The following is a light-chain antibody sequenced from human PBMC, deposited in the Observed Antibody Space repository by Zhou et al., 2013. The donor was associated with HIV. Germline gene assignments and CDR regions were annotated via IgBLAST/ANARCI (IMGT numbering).Light chain of an antibody. CDR2: AAS. Sequence: DIQMTQSPSSLSASVGDRVTITCRASQSIRSYLNWYQQKPGKAPNLLIYAASSLQSGVPSRFSGSGSGTDFTLTISSLQPEDFATYYCQQSYSTPYTLGQGTKLEI. V-gene: IGKV1-39*01. CDR3: QQSYSTPYT. CDR1: QSIRSY. J-gene: IGKJ2*01.